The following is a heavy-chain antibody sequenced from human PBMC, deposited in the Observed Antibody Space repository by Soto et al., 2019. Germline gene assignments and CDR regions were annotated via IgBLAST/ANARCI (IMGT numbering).Heavy chain of an antibody. D-gene: IGHD6-13*01. CDR2: ISAYNGNT. V-gene: IGHV1-18*04. Sequence: ASVKVSCEASGYTFTSYGISWVRQAPGQGLEWMGWISAYNGNTNYAQKLQGRVTMTTDTSTSTAYMELRSLRSDDTAVYYCARDPAAAGDDAFDIWGQGPMVTL. CDR1: GYTFTSYG. CDR3: ARDPAAAGDDAFDI. J-gene: IGHJ3*02.